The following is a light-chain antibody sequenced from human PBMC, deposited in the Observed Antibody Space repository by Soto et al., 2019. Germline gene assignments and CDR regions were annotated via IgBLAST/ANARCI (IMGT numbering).Light chain of an antibody. V-gene: IGKV3-15*01. CDR3: QQYNNWPPYT. CDR2: GAS. CDR1: QSVSSN. J-gene: IGKJ2*01. Sequence: EIVMTQSPATLSVSPRERATLSCRVSQSVSSNLAWYQQKPGQAPRLLIYGASTRATGIPARFSGSGSGTEFTLTISSLQSEDFAVYYCQQYNNWPPYTFGQGTKLEIK.